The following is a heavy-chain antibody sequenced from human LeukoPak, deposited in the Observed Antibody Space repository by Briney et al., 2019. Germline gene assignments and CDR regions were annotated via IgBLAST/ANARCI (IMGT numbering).Heavy chain of an antibody. Sequence: GASVKVSCKASGYTFTSYGISWVRQAPGQGLEWMGWISAYNGNTNYAQKLQGRVTMTTDTSTSTAYMELRSLRSDDTAVYYCARDRDYLTFGGVIVPTHYYFDYWGQGTLVTVSS. CDR1: GYTFTSYG. CDR3: ARDRDYLTFGGVIVPTHYYFDY. CDR2: ISAYNGNT. J-gene: IGHJ4*02. D-gene: IGHD3-16*02. V-gene: IGHV1-18*01.